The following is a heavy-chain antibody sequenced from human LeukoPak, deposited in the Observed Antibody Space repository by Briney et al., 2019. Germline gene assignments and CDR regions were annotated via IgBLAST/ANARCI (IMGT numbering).Heavy chain of an antibody. J-gene: IGHJ4*02. Sequence: GASVKVSCKASGYTFTTYYIHWVRQAPGQGLGWVGIINPSGGDTKYAQKFQGRVTLIRDTSTSTVSMELSSLRSEDTAVYYCARGSFAGTGGYYASNPFFDYWGQGTLVTVSS. D-gene: IGHD3-22*01. CDR1: GYTFTTYY. CDR2: INPSGGDT. CDR3: ARGSFAGTGGYYASNPFFDY. V-gene: IGHV1-46*01.